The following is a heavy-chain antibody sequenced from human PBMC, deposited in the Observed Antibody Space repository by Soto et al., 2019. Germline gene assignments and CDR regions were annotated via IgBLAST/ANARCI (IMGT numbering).Heavy chain of an antibody. J-gene: IGHJ3*02. CDR1: GYTFTSYG. V-gene: IGHV1-18*01. CDR2: ISAYNGNT. CDR3: ASGYCSGGSCYVPDAFDI. D-gene: IGHD2-15*01. Sequence: ASVKVSCKACGYTFTSYGISWVRQAPGQGLEWMGWISAYNGNTNYAQKLQGRVTMTTDTSTSTAYMGLRSLRSDDTAVYYCASGYCSGGSCYVPDAFDIWGQGTMITVSS.